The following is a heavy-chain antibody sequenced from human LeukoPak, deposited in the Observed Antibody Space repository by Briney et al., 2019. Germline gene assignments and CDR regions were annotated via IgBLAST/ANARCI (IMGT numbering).Heavy chain of an antibody. Sequence: VGSLRLSCAASGFTFSSYDMSWVRQAPGKGLEWVSVISGSGGSTYYADSVKGRFTISRDNSKNTLYLQMNSLRAEDTAVYYCAKDEFSYSSSWSDPYDYWGQGTLVTVSS. D-gene: IGHD6-13*01. CDR3: AKDEFSYSSSWSDPYDY. CDR1: GFTFSSYD. J-gene: IGHJ4*02. CDR2: ISGSGGST. V-gene: IGHV3-23*01.